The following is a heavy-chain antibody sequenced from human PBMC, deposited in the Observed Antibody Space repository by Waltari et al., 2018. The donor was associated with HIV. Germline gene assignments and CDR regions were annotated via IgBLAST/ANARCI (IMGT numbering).Heavy chain of an antibody. V-gene: IGHV3-30-3*01. CDR3: ARVKAVVITRDAFDI. CDR1: GFTFSSHS. J-gene: IGHJ3*02. D-gene: IGHD3-22*01. Sequence: QVQLVESGGGVVQPGRSLRLSCAASGFTFSSHSMHWVRQAPGKGLEWVAVISYDGSKKYYADSVKGRFTISRDNSKNTLYLQMSSLRTEDTAVYYCARVKAVVITRDAFDIWGQGTMVTVSS. CDR2: ISYDGSKK.